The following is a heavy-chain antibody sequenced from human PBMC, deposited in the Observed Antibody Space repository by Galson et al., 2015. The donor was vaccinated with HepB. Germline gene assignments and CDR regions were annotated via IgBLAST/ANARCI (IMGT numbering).Heavy chain of an antibody. CDR2: IDSSGGDT. CDR3: AKDLEYFDET. J-gene: IGHJ5*02. Sequence: SLRLSCAASGFTFSSYAMTWIRQAPGKGLQWVSSIDSSGGDTYYADSVKGRFTISRDNSKNTVYLQMNSLRAEDTAVYYCAKDLEYFDETWGQGNLVTVSS. V-gene: IGHV3-23*01. CDR1: GFTFSSYA. D-gene: IGHD3-3*01.